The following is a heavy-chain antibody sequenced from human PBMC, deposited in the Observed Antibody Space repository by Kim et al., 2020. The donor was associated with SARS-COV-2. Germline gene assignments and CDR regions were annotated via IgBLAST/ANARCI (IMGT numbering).Heavy chain of an antibody. Sequence: GGSLRLSCAASGFTFSSYAMSWVRQAPGKGLECVSAISGSGGSTYYADSVKGRFTISRDNSKNTLYLQMNSLRAEDTAVYYCANGPGTVGATPNYCGQGTLVTVSS. CDR2: ISGSGGST. V-gene: IGHV3-23*01. D-gene: IGHD1-26*01. J-gene: IGHJ4*02. CDR1: GFTFSSYA. CDR3: ANGPGTVGATPNY.